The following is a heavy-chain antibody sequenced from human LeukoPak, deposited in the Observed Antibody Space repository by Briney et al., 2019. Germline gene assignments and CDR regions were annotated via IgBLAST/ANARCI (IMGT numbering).Heavy chain of an antibody. CDR2: ISYDGSNK. J-gene: IGHJ4*02. CDR1: GFTFSSYG. CDR3: AKDRGGGDYYFDY. D-gene: IGHD3-16*01. Sequence: GGSLRLSCAASGFTFSSYGMHWVRQAPGKGLEWVAVISYDGSNKYYADSMKGRFTISRDNSKNTLYLQMNSLRAEDTAVYYCAKDRGGGDYYFDYWGQGTLVTVSS. V-gene: IGHV3-30*18.